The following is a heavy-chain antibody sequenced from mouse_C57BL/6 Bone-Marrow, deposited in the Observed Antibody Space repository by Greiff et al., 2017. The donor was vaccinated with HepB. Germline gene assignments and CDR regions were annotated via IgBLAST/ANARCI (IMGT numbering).Heavy chain of an antibody. V-gene: IGHV1-69*01. Sequence: QVQLQQPGAELVMPGASVKLSCKASGYTFTSYWMHWVKQRPGQGLEWIGEIDPSDSYTNYNQKFKGKSTLTVDKSSSTAYMQLSSLTSEDSAVYYGAREVYYDYDGFAYWGQGTLVTVSA. CDR1: GYTFTSYW. J-gene: IGHJ3*01. D-gene: IGHD2-4*01. CDR2: IDPSDSYT. CDR3: AREVYYDYDGFAY.